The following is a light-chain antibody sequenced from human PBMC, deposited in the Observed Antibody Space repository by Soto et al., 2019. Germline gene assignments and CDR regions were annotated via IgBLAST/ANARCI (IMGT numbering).Light chain of an antibody. CDR1: SSDIGNYNY. CDR3: MSYTTSSSWV. CDR2: EVS. Sequence: QSALTQPASVSGSPGQSITISCTGTSSDIGNYNYVSWYQQNPGKAPKLIIYEVSNRPSGVSNRFSGSKSGNTASLTISGLKAGDEADYYCMSYTTSSSWVFGVGTKVTVL. V-gene: IGLV2-14*01. J-gene: IGLJ3*02.